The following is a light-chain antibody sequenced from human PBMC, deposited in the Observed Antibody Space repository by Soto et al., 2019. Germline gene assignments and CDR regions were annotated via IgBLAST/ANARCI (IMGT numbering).Light chain of an antibody. CDR2: SSN. CDR3: AAWDDSLNGVV. J-gene: IGLJ2*01. CDR1: SSNIGSNS. V-gene: IGLV1-44*01. Sequence: QSELTQPPSASGTPGQRVTISCSGSSSNIGSNSVNWYQQLPGTAPKLLMYSSNQRPSGVPDRFSGSKSGTSASLAISGLQSEDEADYYCAAWDDSLNGVVFGGGTKLTV.